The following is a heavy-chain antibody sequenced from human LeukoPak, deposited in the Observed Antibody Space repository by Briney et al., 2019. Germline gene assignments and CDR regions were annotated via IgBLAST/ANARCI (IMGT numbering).Heavy chain of an antibody. Sequence: PGGSLRLSCAASGFTFSSYWMHWVRPAPGKGLVWVSRINSDGSTTNYADSVKGRFTISRDNAENTLYLQMNSLRVEDTAVYYCTRRVSATRWFDPWGQGTLVTVSS. CDR1: GFTFSSYW. CDR2: INSDGSTT. J-gene: IGHJ5*02. CDR3: TRRVSATRWFDP. V-gene: IGHV3-74*01. D-gene: IGHD2-15*01.